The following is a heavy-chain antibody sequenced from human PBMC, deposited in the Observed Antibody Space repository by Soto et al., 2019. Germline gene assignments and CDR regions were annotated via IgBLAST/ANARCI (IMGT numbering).Heavy chain of an antibody. CDR3: ARGPTSGTYVY. CDR2: ISSGSIYI. CDR1: GFTFSSFT. J-gene: IGHJ4*02. V-gene: IGHV3-21*06. D-gene: IGHD1-26*01. Sequence: GVSLRLSWAASGFTFSSFTMNWVRQAPGKGLEWVSSISSGSIYIYYADSVKGRFTISRDNAKNSLYLQMNSLRAEDTAVYYCARGPTSGTYVYWGQGTLVTVSS.